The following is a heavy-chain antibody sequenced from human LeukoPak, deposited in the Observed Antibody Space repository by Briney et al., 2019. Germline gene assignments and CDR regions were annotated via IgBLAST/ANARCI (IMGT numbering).Heavy chain of an antibody. D-gene: IGHD5-18*01. J-gene: IGHJ5*02. CDR2: MNPNSGNT. CDR1: GYTFTSYD. CDR3: ARARQLWFWKKRGENWFDP. Sequence: ASVTVSCKASGYTFTSYDINWVRQATGQGLEWMGWMNPNSGNTGYAQEFQGRVTMTRNTSISTAYMELSSLRSEDTAVYYCARARQLWFWKKRGENWFDPWGQGTLVTVSS. V-gene: IGHV1-8*01.